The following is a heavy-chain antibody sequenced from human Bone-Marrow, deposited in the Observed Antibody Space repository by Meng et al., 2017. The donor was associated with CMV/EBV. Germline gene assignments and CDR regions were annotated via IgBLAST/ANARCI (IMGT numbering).Heavy chain of an antibody. D-gene: IGHD6-6*01. CDR2: IYYSGST. V-gene: IGHV4-59*01. J-gene: IGHJ4*02. CDR3: ATNSQSIAARRNWYYFDY. CDR1: GGSISSYY. Sequence: SETLSLTCTVSGGSISSYYWSWIRQPPGKGLKWIGYIYYSGSTNYNPSLKSRVTISVDTSKNQFSPKLSSVTAADTAVYYCATNSQSIAARRNWYYFDYWGQGTLVTVSS.